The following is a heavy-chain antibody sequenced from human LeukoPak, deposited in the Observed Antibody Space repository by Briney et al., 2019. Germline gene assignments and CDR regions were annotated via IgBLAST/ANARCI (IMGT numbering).Heavy chain of an antibody. CDR2: IIPILGIA. CDR1: GGTFSSYA. V-gene: IGHV1-69*04. Sequence: SVKVSCKASGGTFSSYAISWVRQAPGQGLEWMGRIIPILGIANYAQKFQGRVTITADKSTSTAYMELSSLRSEDTAVYYCASSYGSGSYYTDYWGQGTLVTVS. D-gene: IGHD3-10*01. J-gene: IGHJ4*02. CDR3: ASSYGSGSYYTDY.